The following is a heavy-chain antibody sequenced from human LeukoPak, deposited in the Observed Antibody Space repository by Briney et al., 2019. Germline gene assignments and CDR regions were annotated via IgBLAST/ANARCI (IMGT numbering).Heavy chain of an antibody. Sequence: SETLSLTCAVSGYSISSGYYWGWIRQPPGKGLEWIGSIYHSGSTYYNPSLKSRVTISVDTSKNQFSLKLSSVTAADTAVYYCARQGYFDYWGQGTLVTVSS. J-gene: IGHJ4*02. CDR2: IYHSGST. CDR3: ARQGYFDY. V-gene: IGHV4-38-2*01. CDR1: GYSISSGYY.